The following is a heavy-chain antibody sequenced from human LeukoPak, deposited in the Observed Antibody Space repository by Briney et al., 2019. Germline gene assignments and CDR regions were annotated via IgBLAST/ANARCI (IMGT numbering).Heavy chain of an antibody. D-gene: IGHD3-22*01. CDR2: INPILGIA. CDR1: GYTFTGYY. V-gene: IGHV1-69*10. Sequence: SVKVSCKASGYTFTGYYMHWVRQAPGQGLEWMGWINPILGIANYAQKFQGRVTVTADKSTSTAYMELSSLRSEDTAVYYCASPRGYDSSGLDYWGQGTLVTVSS. CDR3: ASPRGYDSSGLDY. J-gene: IGHJ4*02.